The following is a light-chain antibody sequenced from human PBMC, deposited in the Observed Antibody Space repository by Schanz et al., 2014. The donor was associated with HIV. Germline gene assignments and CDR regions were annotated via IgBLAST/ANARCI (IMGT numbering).Light chain of an antibody. V-gene: IGLV2-8*01. CDR1: SSDVGDYNY. J-gene: IGLJ2*01. Sequence: QSALTQPPSASGSPGQSVTISCTGTSSDVGDYNYVSWYQQHPGTAPKLMIYDVTKRPSGVPDRFSGSKSDNTASLTVSGLQAEDEADYYCSSYAGSNNLLFGGGTKVTVL. CDR2: DVT. CDR3: SSYAGSNNLL.